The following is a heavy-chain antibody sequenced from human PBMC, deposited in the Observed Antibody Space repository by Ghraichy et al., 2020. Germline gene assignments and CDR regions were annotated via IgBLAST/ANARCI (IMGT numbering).Heavy chain of an antibody. CDR3: ARGRYSSDTTQKDY. Sequence: ETLSLTCAASGFTVSSHYMTWVRQAPGKGLEWVSVIYSGGSTYYADSVKGRFTISRDNSKNTLYLQMNSLRAEDTAVYYCARGRYSSDTTQKDYWGQGTLVTVSS. D-gene: IGHD6-19*01. CDR2: IYSGGST. V-gene: IGHV3-53*01. J-gene: IGHJ4*02. CDR1: GFTVSSHY.